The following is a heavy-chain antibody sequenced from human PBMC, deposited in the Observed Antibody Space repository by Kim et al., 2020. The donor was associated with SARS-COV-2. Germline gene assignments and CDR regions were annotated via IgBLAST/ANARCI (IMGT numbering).Heavy chain of an antibody. J-gene: IGHJ3*02. Sequence: SETLSLTCTVSGGSISSYYWSWIRQPPGKGLEWIGYIYYSGSTNYNPSLKSRVTISVDTSKNQFSLKLSSVTAADTAVYYCASRGGRHAFDIWGQGTMVTVSS. CDR3: ASRGGRHAFDI. D-gene: IGHD1-26*01. CDR2: IYYSGST. CDR1: GGSISSYY. V-gene: IGHV4-59*08.